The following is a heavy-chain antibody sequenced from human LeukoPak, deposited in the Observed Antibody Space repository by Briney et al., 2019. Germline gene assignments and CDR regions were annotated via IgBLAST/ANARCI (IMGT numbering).Heavy chain of an antibody. CDR3: ARDNYYGSGSYRPPYYYYYMDA. CDR2: INPSGGST. J-gene: IGHJ6*03. V-gene: IGHV1-46*01. Sequence: ASVKVSCKASGYTFTSYYMHWVRQAPGQGLEWMGIINPSGGSTSYARKFQGRVTMTRDMSTSTVYMELSSLRSDDTAVYYCARDNYYGSGSYRPPYYYYYMDAWGKGTTVTISS. CDR1: GYTFTSYY. D-gene: IGHD3-10*01.